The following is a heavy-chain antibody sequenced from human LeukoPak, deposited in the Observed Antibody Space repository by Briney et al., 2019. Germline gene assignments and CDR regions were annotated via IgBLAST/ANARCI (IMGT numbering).Heavy chain of an antibody. J-gene: IGHJ4*02. Sequence: GGSLRLSCAASGFTFSDYWMSWVRQAPGEGLEWVANIKQDGSAKNYVDSVKGRFTISRDNAKKSLYPQMNSLRAEDTAVYYCAPHPIAATGNWGQGTLVTVSS. CDR1: GFTFSDYW. D-gene: IGHD6-13*01. V-gene: IGHV3-7*01. CDR3: APHPIAATGN. CDR2: IKQDGSAK.